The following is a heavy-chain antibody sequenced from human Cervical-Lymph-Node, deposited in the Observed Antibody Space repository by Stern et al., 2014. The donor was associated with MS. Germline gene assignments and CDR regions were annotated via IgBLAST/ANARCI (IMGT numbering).Heavy chain of an antibody. J-gene: IGHJ4*02. CDR3: ARAGGSGEGFDY. D-gene: IGHD3-10*01. CDR2: IYYSGST. V-gene: IGHV4-59*01. Sequence: QVQLQESGPGLVKPSETLSLTCTVSGGSISSYYWSWIRQPPGKGLEWIGDIYYSGSTNYTPSLKSRVTIAVDTSKTQFSLKLSSVTAADTAVYYCARAGGSGEGFDYWGQGTLVTVSS. CDR1: GGSISSYY.